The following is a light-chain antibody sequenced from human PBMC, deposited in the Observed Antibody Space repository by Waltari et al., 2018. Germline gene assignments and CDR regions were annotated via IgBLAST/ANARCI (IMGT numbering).Light chain of an antibody. V-gene: IGKV1-5*03. CDR2: KAS. J-gene: IGKJ4*01. CDR1: QSISKL. CDR3: QQYNSYSLLS. Sequence: DIQMTQSPSTLSASVGDRVILSCRASQSISKLLAWYQQKPGKAPKLLIYKASTLESGVPSRFSGSGSGTEFTLTISSLQPEDFATYYCQQYNSYSLLSFGGGTKVEIK.